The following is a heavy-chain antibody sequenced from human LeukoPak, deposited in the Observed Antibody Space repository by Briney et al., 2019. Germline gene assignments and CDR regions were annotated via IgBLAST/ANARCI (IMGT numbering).Heavy chain of an antibody. V-gene: IGHV3-30*01. CDR3: ARDPGYSSGWPGIFDY. Sequence: PGRSLRLSCAASGFTFSSYAMHWVAQAPGKGLEWVAVISYDGSNKYYADSVKGRFTISRDNSKNTLYLQMNSLRAEDTAVYYCARDPGYSSGWPGIFDYWGQGTLVTVSS. J-gene: IGHJ4*02. CDR1: GFTFSSYA. D-gene: IGHD6-19*01. CDR2: ISYDGSNK.